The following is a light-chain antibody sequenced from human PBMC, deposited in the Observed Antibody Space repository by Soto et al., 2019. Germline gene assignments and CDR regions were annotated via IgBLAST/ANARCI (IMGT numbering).Light chain of an antibody. V-gene: IGKV1-5*03. CDR3: QQYNTYPLT. CDR2: KAS. CDR1: QSISTW. Sequence: DIQMTQSPSTLSASVEDRDTITCRASQSISTWLAWYQQKPGKAPKLLIYKASSLESGVPSRFSGSGSGTEFTLTISSLQPDDFATYYCQQYNTYPLTFGGGTKVDIK. J-gene: IGKJ4*01.